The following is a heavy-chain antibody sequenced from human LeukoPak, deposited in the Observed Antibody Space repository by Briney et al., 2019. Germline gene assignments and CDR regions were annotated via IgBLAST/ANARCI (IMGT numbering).Heavy chain of an antibody. Sequence: ASVKVSCTASVYTFTGYYMQWVRQAPGQGLAWIGWINPNSGGTNYAQKFRGRVTMTRDTSISTAYMELSRLRSDGTAVYYCARGLQRYYFDYWGQGTLVTVSS. CDR2: INPNSGGT. V-gene: IGHV1-2*02. D-gene: IGHD4-17*01. J-gene: IGHJ4*02. CDR3: ARGLQRYYFDY. CDR1: VYTFTGYY.